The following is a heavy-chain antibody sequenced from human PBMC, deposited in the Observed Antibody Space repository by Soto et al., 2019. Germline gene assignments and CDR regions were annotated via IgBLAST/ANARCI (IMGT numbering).Heavy chain of an antibody. D-gene: IGHD3-10*01. J-gene: IGHJ6*02. CDR1: GGSISSDDFF. CDR2: IYHSGTT. Sequence: QVQLQESGPGLVKPSETLSLSCNVSGGSISSDDFFWSWVRQHPARGLEWIGYIYHSGTTYYNPSLQSRITISVDTSKNQFSLKLRSVTAADTAVYFCARVEDHGSGLSGGMDVWGQGTAVTVS. V-gene: IGHV4-31*03. CDR3: ARVEDHGSGLSGGMDV.